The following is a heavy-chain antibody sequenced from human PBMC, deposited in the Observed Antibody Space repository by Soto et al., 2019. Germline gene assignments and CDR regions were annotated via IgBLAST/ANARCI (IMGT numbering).Heavy chain of an antibody. CDR3: AKGYYDILTGYYNDYYYYYMDV. V-gene: IGHV3-53*04. J-gene: IGHJ6*03. Sequence: GGFLRLSCAASGFTVSSNYMSWVRQAPGKGLEWVSVIYSGGSTYYADSVKGRFTISRHNSKNTLYLQMNSLRAEDTALYYCAKGYYDILTGYYNDYYYYYMDVWGKGTTVTVSS. CDR2: IYSGGST. D-gene: IGHD3-9*01. CDR1: GFTVSSNY.